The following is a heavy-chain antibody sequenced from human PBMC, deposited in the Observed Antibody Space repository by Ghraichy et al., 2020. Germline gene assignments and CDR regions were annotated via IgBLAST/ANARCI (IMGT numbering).Heavy chain of an antibody. Sequence: SETLSLTCAVSGGSFRGYFWSWIRQPPGKGLEWIGEIDHVGATNFNPSLRGRAAISLDTSRSQFSLRLSFLTAADTALYFCARGGYNWQHPYFDPWGQGNLVTVSS. CDR2: IDHVGAT. D-gene: IGHD1-20*01. CDR3: ARGGYNWQHPYFDP. V-gene: IGHV4-34*01. CDR1: GGSFRGYF. J-gene: IGHJ5*02.